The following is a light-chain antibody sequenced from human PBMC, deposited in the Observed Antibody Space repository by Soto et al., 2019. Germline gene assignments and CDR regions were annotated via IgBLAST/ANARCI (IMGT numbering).Light chain of an antibody. CDR2: AAS. CDR3: QQLNTYPVT. V-gene: IGKV1-9*01. CDR1: QGVSRY. Sequence: DIQMTQSPSTLSASVGDRVTITCRASQGVSRYLSWYQQKPGRAPILLISAASTLQSGVPARFSGSGSGTDFTLSITSLQPEDFATYYCQQLNTYPVTFGGGTKVDIK. J-gene: IGKJ4*01.